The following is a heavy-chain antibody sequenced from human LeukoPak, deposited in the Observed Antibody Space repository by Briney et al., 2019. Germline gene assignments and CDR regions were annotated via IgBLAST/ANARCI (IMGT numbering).Heavy chain of an antibody. V-gene: IGHV4-59*05. J-gene: IGHJ4*02. CDR1: GGSISSYY. CDR3: ARRTVTVTNFDY. CDR2: IYYSGST. D-gene: IGHD4-17*01. Sequence: SETLSLTCTVSGGSISSYYWSWIRQPPGKGLEWIGSIYYSGSTYYNPSLKSRVTISVDTSKNQFSLKLSSVTAADTAVYYCARRTVTVTNFDYWGQGTLVTVSS.